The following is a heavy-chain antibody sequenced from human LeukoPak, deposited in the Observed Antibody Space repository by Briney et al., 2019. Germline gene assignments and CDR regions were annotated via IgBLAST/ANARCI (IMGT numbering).Heavy chain of an antibody. J-gene: IGHJ3*02. CDR3: ASSPPGPYYYDSGGSAFDI. CDR1: GGSFSGYY. V-gene: IGHV4-34*01. Sequence: PSETLSLTCAVYGGSFSGYYWSWIRQPPGKGLEWIGSIYYSGSTYYNPSLKSQVTISVDTSKNQFSLKLSSVTAADTAVYYCASSPPGPYYYDSGGSAFDIWGQGTMVTVSP. CDR2: IYYSGST. D-gene: IGHD3-22*01.